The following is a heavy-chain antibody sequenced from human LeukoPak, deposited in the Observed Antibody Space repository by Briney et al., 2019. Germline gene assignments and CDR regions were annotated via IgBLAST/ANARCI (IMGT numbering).Heavy chain of an antibody. CDR3: ARAAYSGSYHSDY. J-gene: IGHJ4*02. CDR2: IYYSGST. V-gene: IGHV4-61*01. D-gene: IGHD1-26*01. CDR1: GVSVNSGRDY. Sequence: SETLSLTCTVSGVSVNSGRDYGHWIRQPPGKGLEWIGYIYYSGSTNYNPSLKSRVTISVDTSKNQFSLQLSSVTAADTAVYYCARAAYSGSYHSDYWGQGTLVTVSS.